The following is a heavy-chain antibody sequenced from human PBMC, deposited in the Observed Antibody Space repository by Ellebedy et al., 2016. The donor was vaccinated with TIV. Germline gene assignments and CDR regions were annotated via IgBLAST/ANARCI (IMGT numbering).Heavy chain of an antibody. CDR1: GFTFSSYA. V-gene: IGHV3-23*01. CDR3: AKIAVAGTGYY. CDR2: ISGSGGST. Sequence: GESLKISCAASGFTFSSYAMSWVRQAPGKGLEWVSAISGSGGSTYYADSVKGRFTISRDNSKNTLYLQMNSLRAEDTAVYYCAKIAVAGTGYYWGQGTLVTVSS. D-gene: IGHD6-19*01. J-gene: IGHJ4*02.